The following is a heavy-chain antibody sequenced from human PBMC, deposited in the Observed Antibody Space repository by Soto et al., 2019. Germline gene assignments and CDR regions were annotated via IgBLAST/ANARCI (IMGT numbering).Heavy chain of an antibody. V-gene: IGHV1-69*01. CDR3: ARDLVRIAAAGTDYYYYGMDV. CDR2: IIPIFGTA. J-gene: IGHJ6*02. CDR1: GGTFSSYA. D-gene: IGHD6-13*01. Sequence: QVQLVQSGAEVKKPGSSVKVSCKASGGTFSSYAISWVRQAPGQGLEWMGGIIPIFGTANYAQKFQGRVTITADESTSTAYMEVSSLRSEDTAVYYCARDLVRIAAAGTDYYYYGMDVWGQGTTVTVSS.